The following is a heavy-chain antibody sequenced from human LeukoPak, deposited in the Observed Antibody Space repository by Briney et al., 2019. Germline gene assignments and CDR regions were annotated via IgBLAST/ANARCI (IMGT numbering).Heavy chain of an antibody. CDR2: IKRKADGGTT. D-gene: IGHD6-25*01. CDR3: NTGTAAADY. J-gene: IGHJ4*02. V-gene: IGHV3-15*01. Sequence: GGSLRLSCAASGFSFSDFGMIWVRQAPGKGLEWVGRIKRKADGGTTDYAAPVKDRFTISRDDSKTTLYLQMNSLKPDDTAVYFCNTGTAAADYWGQGTQVTVSS. CDR1: GFSFSDFG.